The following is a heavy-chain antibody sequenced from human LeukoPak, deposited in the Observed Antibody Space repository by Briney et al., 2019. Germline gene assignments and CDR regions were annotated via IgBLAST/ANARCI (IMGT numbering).Heavy chain of an antibody. V-gene: IGHV1-18*01. CDR1: GYTFTSYG. CDR3: ARSTGRKDTYRSSWYAYNFDY. J-gene: IGHJ4*02. CDR2: ISAYNGNT. Sequence: ASVKVSFKASGYTFTSYGISWVRQAPGQGLEWMGWISAYNGNTNYAQKLQGRVTMTTDTSTSTAYMELRSLRSDDTAVYYCARSTGRKDTYRSSWYAYNFDYWGQGTLVTVSS. D-gene: IGHD6-13*01.